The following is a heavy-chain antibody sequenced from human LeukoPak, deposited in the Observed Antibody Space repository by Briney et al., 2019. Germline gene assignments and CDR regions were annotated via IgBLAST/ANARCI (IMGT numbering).Heavy chain of an antibody. CDR2: IYHSGST. V-gene: IGHV4-30-2*01. CDR3: ASSTTYYFGY. Sequence: SETLSLTCTVSGGSISSGGYYWSWIRQPPGKGLEWIGYIYHSGSTYYNPSLKSRVTISVDRSKNQFSLKLSSVTAADTAVYYCASSTTYYFGYWGQGTLVTVSS. J-gene: IGHJ4*02. D-gene: IGHD1-1*01. CDR1: GGSISSGGYY.